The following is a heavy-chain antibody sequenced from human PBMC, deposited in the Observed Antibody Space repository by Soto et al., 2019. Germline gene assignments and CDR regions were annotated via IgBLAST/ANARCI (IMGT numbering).Heavy chain of an antibody. V-gene: IGHV1-69*13. D-gene: IGHD3-3*01. CDR2: IIPIFGTA. CDR3: ARAHDFWSGNGMDV. CDR1: GGTFSSYA. Sequence: GASVKVSCKASGGTFSSYAISWVRQAPGQGLEWMGGIIPIFGTANYAQKFQGRVTITADESTSTAYMELSSLRSEDTAAYYCARAHDFWSGNGMDVWGQGTTVTVSS. J-gene: IGHJ6*02.